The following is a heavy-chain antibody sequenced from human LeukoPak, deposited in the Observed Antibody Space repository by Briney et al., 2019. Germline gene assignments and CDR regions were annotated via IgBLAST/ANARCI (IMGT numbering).Heavy chain of an antibody. CDR1: GGTFSSYA. Sequence: GASVKASCKASGGTFSSYAISWVRQAPGQGLEWMGGIIPIFGTANYAQKFQGRVTITADESTSTAYMELSSLRSEDTAVYYCARGRDATIFGVVNYYYYYMDVWGKGTTVTVSS. CDR3: ARGRDATIFGVVNYYYYYMDV. V-gene: IGHV1-69*01. CDR2: IIPIFGTA. D-gene: IGHD3-3*01. J-gene: IGHJ6*03.